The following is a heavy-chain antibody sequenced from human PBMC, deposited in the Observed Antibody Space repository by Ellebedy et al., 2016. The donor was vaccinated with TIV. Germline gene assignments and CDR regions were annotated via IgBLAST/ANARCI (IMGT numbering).Heavy chain of an antibody. D-gene: IGHD3-22*01. V-gene: IGHV1-58*02. Sequence: AASVKVSCKASGFTFTSSAMQWVRQARGQRLEWIGWIVVGSGNTNYAQKFQERVTITRDMSTSTAYMELSSLRSEDTAVYYCAAAKDSSGYLIDYWGQGTLVTVSS. J-gene: IGHJ4*02. CDR3: AAAKDSSGYLIDY. CDR1: GFTFTSSA. CDR2: IVVGSGNT.